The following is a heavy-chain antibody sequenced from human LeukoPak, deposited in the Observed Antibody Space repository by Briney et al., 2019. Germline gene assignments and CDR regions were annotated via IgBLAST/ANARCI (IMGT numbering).Heavy chain of an antibody. CDR1: GYTFTGYY. V-gene: IGHV1-2*02. Sequence: RASVKVSCKASGYTFTGYYMHWVRQAPGQGLERMGWINPNSGGTNYAQKFQGRVTMTRDMSISTAYMELSRLRSDDTAVYYCARDLGWNRRLHDYWGQGTLVTVSS. D-gene: IGHD1-1*01. CDR2: INPNSGGT. CDR3: ARDLGWNRRLHDY. J-gene: IGHJ4*02.